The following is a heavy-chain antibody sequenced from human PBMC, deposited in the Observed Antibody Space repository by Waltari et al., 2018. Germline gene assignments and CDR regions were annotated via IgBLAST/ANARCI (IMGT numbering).Heavy chain of an antibody. D-gene: IGHD6-13*01. CDR1: GFSLRTTGLC. CDR2: IDWDDDK. CDR3: ARIRGIAAAGEPNDAFDI. Sequence: QVTLRESGPALVKPTQTLTLTCTFSGFSLRTTGLCVSWIRQPQGKALEWLARIDWDDDKYYSTSLKTRLTISKDTSKNQVVLTMTNMDPVDTATYYCARIRGIAAAGEPNDAFDIWGQGTMVTVSS. J-gene: IGHJ3*02. V-gene: IGHV2-70*15.